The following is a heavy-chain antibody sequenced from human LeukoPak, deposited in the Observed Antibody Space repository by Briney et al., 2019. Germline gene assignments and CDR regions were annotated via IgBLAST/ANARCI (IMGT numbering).Heavy chain of an antibody. V-gene: IGHV4-39*01. J-gene: IGHJ5*02. Sequence: WETLSLTCTVSGGSISSSSYYWGWIRQPPGKGLEWIGSIYYSGSTHYNPSLKSRVTISVDTSKNQFSLKLSSVTAAHTAVYYCARHFVAVADWSKRTWFHPWAQGTLVTVSS. CDR2: IYYSGST. CDR3: ARHFVAVADWSKRTWFHP. D-gene: IGHD6-19*01. CDR1: GGSISSSSYY.